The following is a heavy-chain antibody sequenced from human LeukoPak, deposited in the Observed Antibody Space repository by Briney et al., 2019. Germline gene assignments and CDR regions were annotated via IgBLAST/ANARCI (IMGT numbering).Heavy chain of an antibody. CDR2: INSDGSST. D-gene: IGHD3-22*01. CDR1: GFTFSSYW. Sequence: GGSLRLSRAASGFTFSSYWMHWVRQAPGKGLVWVSRINSDGSSTSYADSVKGRFTISRDNAKNTLYLQMNSLRAEDTAVYYCARSYDRVAFDIWGQGTMVTVSS. J-gene: IGHJ3*02. CDR3: ARSYDRVAFDI. V-gene: IGHV3-74*01.